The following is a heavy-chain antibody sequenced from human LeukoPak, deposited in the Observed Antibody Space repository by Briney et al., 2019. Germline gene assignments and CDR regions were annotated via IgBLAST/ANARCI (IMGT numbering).Heavy chain of an antibody. CDR3: ARDYSGSLDY. CDR1: GGSISSYY. D-gene: IGHD1-26*01. Sequence: SETLSLTCTVSGGSISSYYWSWIRQPPGKGLEWIGYIYYSGSTNYNPSLKSRVTISVDTSKNQFSLKLSSVTAAVTAVYYCARDYSGSLDYWGQGTLVTVSS. CDR2: IYYSGST. V-gene: IGHV4-59*01. J-gene: IGHJ4*02.